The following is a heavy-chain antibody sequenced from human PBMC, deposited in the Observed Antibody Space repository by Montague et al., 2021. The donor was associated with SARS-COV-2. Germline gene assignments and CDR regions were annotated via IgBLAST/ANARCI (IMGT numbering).Heavy chain of an antibody. CDR3: ARNNRRPKYIVVVPAPHGFDI. Sequence: SETLSLTCTVSGGSISSSSYYRGWIRQPPGKGLEWIGSIYYSGSTYYNPSLKSRVTISVDTSKNQFSLKLSSVTAADTAVYYCARNNRRPKYIVVVPAPHGFDIWGQGTMVTVSS. CDR1: GGSISSSSYY. V-gene: IGHV4-39*01. D-gene: IGHD2-2*01. J-gene: IGHJ3*02. CDR2: IYYSGST.